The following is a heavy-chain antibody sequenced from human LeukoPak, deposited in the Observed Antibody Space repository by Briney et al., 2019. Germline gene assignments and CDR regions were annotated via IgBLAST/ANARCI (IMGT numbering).Heavy chain of an antibody. D-gene: IGHD6-13*01. CDR3: AREVLAGYSRLFDP. V-gene: IGHV1-8*01. Sequence: GASVTVSCKASGYTFTSYDINWVRQATGQGLEWMGWMNPNSGNTGYAQKFQGRVTMTRNTSISTAYMELSSLRSEDTAVYYCAREVLAGYSRLFDPWGQGTLVTVSS. CDR1: GYTFTSYD. CDR2: MNPNSGNT. J-gene: IGHJ5*02.